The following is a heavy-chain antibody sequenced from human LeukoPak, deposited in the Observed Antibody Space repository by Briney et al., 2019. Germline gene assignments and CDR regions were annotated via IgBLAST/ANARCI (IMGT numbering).Heavy chain of an antibody. CDR1: GFTFSSYW. D-gene: IGHD3-22*01. J-gene: IGHJ4*02. CDR3: AKARPVYDSSGYIRLYFDY. V-gene: IGHV3-7*01. CDR2: IKQDGSEK. Sequence: PGGSLRLSCAASGFTFSSYWMSWVRQAPGKGLEWVADIKQDGSEKYYVDSVKGRFTISRDNAKNSLYLQMNSLRAEDTAVYYCAKARPVYDSSGYIRLYFDYWGQGTLVTVSS.